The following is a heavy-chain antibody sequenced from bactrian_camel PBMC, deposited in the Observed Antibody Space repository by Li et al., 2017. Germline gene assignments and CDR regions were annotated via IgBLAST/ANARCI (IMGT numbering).Heavy chain of an antibody. CDR1: GYTYSSHC. Sequence: HVQLVESGGGSVQAGGSLRLSCAASGYTYSSHCVGWFRQAPGKEREGVAAIYTGGDSTYYADSVKGRFTISKDNAKNTLYLHLNSLKTEDTAMYYCTKDSTDGGWASTYWARGPRSPSP. J-gene: IGHJ4*01. CDR2: IYTGGDST. V-gene: IGHV3S1*01. D-gene: IGHD7*01.